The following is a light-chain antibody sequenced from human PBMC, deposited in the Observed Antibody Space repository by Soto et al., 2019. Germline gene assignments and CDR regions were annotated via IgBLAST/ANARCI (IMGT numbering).Light chain of an antibody. CDR1: SSDVGGYNY. V-gene: IGLV2-14*03. J-gene: IGLJ3*02. CDR2: DVS. CDR3: SSYTSSSTLV. Sequence: SVLTQPASVSGSPGQSITISCTGTSSDVGGYNYVSWYQHHPGKAPKLMISDVSDRPSGVSDRFSGSKSGNTASLTISGLQAEDEADYYCSSYTSSSTLVFGGGTKVTVL.